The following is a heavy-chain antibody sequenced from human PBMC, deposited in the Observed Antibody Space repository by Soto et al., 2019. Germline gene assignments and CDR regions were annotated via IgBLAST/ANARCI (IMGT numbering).Heavy chain of an antibody. CDR2: INDSGNI. V-gene: IGHV4-34*01. Sequence: QVQLQQWGAGLLKPSETLSLTCAVYGGSFSGYQWTWIRQTPGKGLEWIGEINDSGNINYNPSLTIRVTIFLDTPKKQISLKLSSVTAADTDVYYCARGILLSFGELSRRGGYYYYMDVWGEGTTVIVSS. J-gene: IGHJ6*03. CDR3: ARGILLSFGELSRRGGYYYYMDV. D-gene: IGHD3-10*01. CDR1: GGSFSGYQ.